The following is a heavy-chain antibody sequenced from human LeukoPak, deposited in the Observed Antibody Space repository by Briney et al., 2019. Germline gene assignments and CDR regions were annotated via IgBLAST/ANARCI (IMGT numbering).Heavy chain of an antibody. CDR3: ARDLWGWGSDYLDY. V-gene: IGHV1-2*06. J-gene: IGHJ4*02. Sequence: GASVKVSCKASGYTFTDYYVHWVRLVPGQGLEWMGRISPNSGATNYAEKFRGRVTMARDTSINTVCMEMSSLRSDDTAVYYCARDLWGWGSDYLDYWGQGTLVTVSS. D-gene: IGHD4/OR15-4a*01. CDR1: GYTFTDYY. CDR2: ISPNSGAT.